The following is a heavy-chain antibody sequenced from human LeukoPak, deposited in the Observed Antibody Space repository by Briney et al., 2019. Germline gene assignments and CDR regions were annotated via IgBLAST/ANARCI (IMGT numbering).Heavy chain of an antibody. V-gene: IGHV4-39*01. J-gene: IGHJ4*02. D-gene: IGHD3-16*02. CDR1: GGSISSSSYY. CDR3: ARSDIWGSYRFLDY. Sequence: SETLSLTCTVSGGSISSSSYYWGWIRQPPGKGLEWIGSIYYSGSTYYNPSLKSRVTISVDTSKNQFSLKLSSVTAADTAVYYCARSDIWGSYRFLDYWGQGALVTVSS. CDR2: IYYSGST.